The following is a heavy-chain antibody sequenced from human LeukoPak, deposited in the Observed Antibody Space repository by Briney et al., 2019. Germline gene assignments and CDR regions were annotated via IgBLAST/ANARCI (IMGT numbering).Heavy chain of an antibody. D-gene: IGHD3-10*01. J-gene: IGHJ4*02. CDR3: ARGRITQDTQAPPFDY. CDR2: ISSSSSYI. Sequence: PGGSLRLSCAASGFTFSSYSMNWVRQAPGKGLEWVSSISSSSSYIYYADSVKGRFTISRDNAKNSLYLQMNSLRAEDTAVYYCARGRITQDTQAPPFDYWGQGTLVTVSS. V-gene: IGHV3-21*01. CDR1: GFTFSSYS.